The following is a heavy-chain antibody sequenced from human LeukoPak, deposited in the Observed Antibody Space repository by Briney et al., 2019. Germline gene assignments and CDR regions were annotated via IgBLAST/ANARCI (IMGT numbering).Heavy chain of an antibody. CDR3: ARVWSISLIDY. Sequence: GGSLRLSCAASGFTFSSYGMHWVRQAPGKGLEWVAVTWYDGGNKFYADSVKGRFTVSRDNSRNTLYLQLNSLRVEDTATYHCARVWSISLIDYWGQGTLVTVSS. D-gene: IGHD3-3*01. CDR1: GFTFSSYG. J-gene: IGHJ4*02. V-gene: IGHV3-33*01. CDR2: TWYDGGNK.